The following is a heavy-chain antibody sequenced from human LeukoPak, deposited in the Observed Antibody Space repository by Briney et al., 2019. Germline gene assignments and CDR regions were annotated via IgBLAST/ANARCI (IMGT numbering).Heavy chain of an antibody. CDR3: ARDFGVRWRQLGYFDH. J-gene: IGHJ4*02. CDR1: GFTFSTYG. Sequence: GGSLRLSCAASGFTFSTYGMHWVRQAPGKGMEWVAAIWYDESQRYYADSVKGRFAVSRDNSKNTLFLQMNSLRAEDTSVYYCARDFGVRWRQLGYFDHWGQGALVTVSS. CDR2: IWYDESQR. V-gene: IGHV3-33*01. D-gene: IGHD5-24*01.